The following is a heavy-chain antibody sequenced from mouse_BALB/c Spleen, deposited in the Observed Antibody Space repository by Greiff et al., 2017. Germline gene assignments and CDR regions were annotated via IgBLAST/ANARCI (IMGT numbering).Heavy chain of an antibody. D-gene: IGHD2-14*01. CDR1: GFTFSSFG. J-gene: IGHJ3*01. V-gene: IGHV5-17*02. Sequence: EVMLVESGGGLVQPGGSRKLSCAASGFTFSSFGMHWVRQAPEKGLEWVAYISSGSSTIYYADTVKGRFTISRDNPKNTLFLQMTSLRSEDTAMYYCASGAYYRYDEFAYWGQGTLVTVSA. CDR2: ISSGSSTI. CDR3: ASGAYYRYDEFAY.